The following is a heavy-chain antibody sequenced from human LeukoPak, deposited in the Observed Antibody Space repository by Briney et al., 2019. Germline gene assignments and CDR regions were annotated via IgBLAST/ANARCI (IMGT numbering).Heavy chain of an antibody. CDR2: FYYSGST. Sequence: SETLSLTCTVSGGSISSSSYYWGWIRQPPGKGLEWIGSFYYSGSTYNNPSLKSRVTISVDTSKNQFSLKLSSVTAADTAVYYCARGAGTTGAFDIWGQGTMVTVSS. V-gene: IGHV4-39*01. D-gene: IGHD1-1*01. CDR1: GGSISSSSYY. J-gene: IGHJ3*02. CDR3: ARGAGTTGAFDI.